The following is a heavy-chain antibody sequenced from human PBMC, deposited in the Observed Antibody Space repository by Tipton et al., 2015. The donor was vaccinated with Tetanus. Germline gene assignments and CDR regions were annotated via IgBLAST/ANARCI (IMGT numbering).Heavy chain of an antibody. CDR2: IYYSGTT. CDR3: ARTPDYYYGMDV. V-gene: IGHV4-30-4*01. Sequence: TLSLTCTVSGASFSSGDYYWSWIRKPPGKDLEWIGEIYYSGTTNYNPSLKSRVTISTDKSKNQVSLRLNSVTAADTAVYFCARTPDYYYGMDVWGQGTTVTVSS. CDR1: GASFSSGDYY. J-gene: IGHJ6*02.